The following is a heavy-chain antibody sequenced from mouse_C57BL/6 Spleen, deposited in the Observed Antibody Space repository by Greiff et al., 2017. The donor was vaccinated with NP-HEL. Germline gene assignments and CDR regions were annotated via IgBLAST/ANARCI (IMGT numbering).Heavy chain of an antibody. J-gene: IGHJ3*01. Sequence: QVQLQQPGAELVRPGSSVKLSCKASGYTFTSYWMDWVKQRPGQGLEWIGNIYPSDSETHYNQKFKDKATLTVDKSSSTAYMQLSSLTSEDSAVYYCARKGGYYDYAWFAYWGQGTLVTVSA. D-gene: IGHD2-4*01. CDR2: IYPSDSET. CDR3: ARKGGYYDYAWFAY. V-gene: IGHV1-61*01. CDR1: GYTFTSYW.